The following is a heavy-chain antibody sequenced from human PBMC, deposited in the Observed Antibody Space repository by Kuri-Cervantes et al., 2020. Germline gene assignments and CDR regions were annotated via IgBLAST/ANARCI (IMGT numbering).Heavy chain of an antibody. CDR2: IYYSGST. Sequence: SETLSLTCTVSGGSISSGDYYWSWIRQPPGEGLEWIGNIYYSGSTNYNPSLKSRVTISVDTSKNQFSLKLSSVTAADTAVYYCARELGATPGSFDYWGQGTLVTVSS. V-gene: IGHV4-61*08. CDR1: GGSISSGDYY. J-gene: IGHJ4*02. CDR3: ARELGATPGSFDY. D-gene: IGHD1-26*01.